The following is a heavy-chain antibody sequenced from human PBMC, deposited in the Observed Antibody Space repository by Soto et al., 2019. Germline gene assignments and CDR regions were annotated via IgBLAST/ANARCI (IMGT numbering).Heavy chain of an antibody. Sequence: QITLNESGPTVVRPTETLTLTCRFSGFSLTTSGVGVGWIRQSPGKAPEWLALIYWDDDKRYSASLKSRLTITKDNSKKQVVLTVSDLDPTDTATYYCANRVLRTVFGLVTTTAIYFDFWGQGTPVAVSS. CDR3: ANRVLRTVFGLVTTTAIYFDF. J-gene: IGHJ4*02. D-gene: IGHD3-3*01. V-gene: IGHV2-5*02. CDR1: GFSLTTSGVG. CDR2: IYWDDDK.